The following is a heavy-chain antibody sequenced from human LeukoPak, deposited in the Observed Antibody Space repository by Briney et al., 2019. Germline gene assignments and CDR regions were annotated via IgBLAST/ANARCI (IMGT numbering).Heavy chain of an antibody. CDR3: ATKRGSGYDYDYFDY. CDR1: GYTLTELS. D-gene: IGHD5-12*01. J-gene: IGHJ4*02. Sequence: ASVKVSCKVSGYTLTELSMHWVRQAPGKGLEWMGGFDPEDGETIYAQKFQGRVTMTEDTSTDTAYMELSSLRSEATAVYYCATKRGSGYDYDYFDYWGQGSLVAVSS. CDR2: FDPEDGET. V-gene: IGHV1-24*01.